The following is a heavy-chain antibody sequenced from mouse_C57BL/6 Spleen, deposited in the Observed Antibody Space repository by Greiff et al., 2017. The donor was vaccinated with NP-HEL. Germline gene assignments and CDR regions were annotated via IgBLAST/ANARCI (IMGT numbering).Heavy chain of an antibody. CDR1: GYTFTSYW. Sequence: VQLQQSGAELVKPGASVKLSCKASGYTFTSYWMQWVKQRPGQGLEWIGEIDPSDSYTNYNQKCKGNATLTVDTSSSTAYMQLSSLTSEDSAVYYCAAYYSNYDYAMDYWGQGTSVTVSS. CDR3: AAYYSNYDYAMDY. V-gene: IGHV1-50*01. D-gene: IGHD2-5*01. J-gene: IGHJ4*01. CDR2: IDPSDSYT.